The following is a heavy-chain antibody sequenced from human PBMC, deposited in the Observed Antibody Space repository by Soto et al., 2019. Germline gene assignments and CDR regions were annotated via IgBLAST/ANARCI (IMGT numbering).Heavy chain of an antibody. Sequence: ASVKVSCKAAGYSFTVYGFSWVRQAPGQGLEWMGWISSYNGNTNYAQNFQDRVTMTTDTSTTTAYLELRSLRSDDTAVYYCARDYGGVAGTSDYWGQGTLVTVS. J-gene: IGHJ4*02. CDR3: ARDYGGVAGTSDY. CDR1: GYSFTVYG. CDR2: ISSYNGNT. V-gene: IGHV1-18*01. D-gene: IGHD6-19*01.